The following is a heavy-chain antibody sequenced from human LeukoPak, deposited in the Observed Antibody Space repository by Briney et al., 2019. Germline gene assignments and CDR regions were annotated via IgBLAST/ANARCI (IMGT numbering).Heavy chain of an antibody. CDR3: ARERQLERLAFGKEGSAFDY. CDR1: GFTFSSYS. CDR2: ISSSSSYI. Sequence: GGPLRLSCAASGFTFSSYSMNWVRQAPGKGLEWVSSISSSSSYIYYAASVKGRFTISRDNAKNSLYLQMNRLRAEDTAVYYCARERQLERLAFGKEGSAFDYWGQGTLVTVSS. D-gene: IGHD1-1*01. V-gene: IGHV3-21*01. J-gene: IGHJ4*02.